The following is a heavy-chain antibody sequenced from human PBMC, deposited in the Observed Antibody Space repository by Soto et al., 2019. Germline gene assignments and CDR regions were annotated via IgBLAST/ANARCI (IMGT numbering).Heavy chain of an antibody. CDR1: GFTFTNYA. J-gene: IGHJ6*02. D-gene: IGHD2-15*01. CDR2: ISASGGLK. V-gene: IGHV3-23*01. Sequence: EVQLSESGGDLRQPGGSLRLSCAASGFTFTNYAMTWVRQTPGKGLEWVSGISASGGLKYYADSVRGRFTVSRDNSKNSVYLQINSLRAEDTAVYFCARDCSGGSCYPGMDVWGQGTTVTVSS. CDR3: ARDCSGGSCYPGMDV.